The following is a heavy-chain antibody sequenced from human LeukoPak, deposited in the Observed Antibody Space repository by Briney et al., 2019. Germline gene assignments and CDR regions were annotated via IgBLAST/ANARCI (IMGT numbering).Heavy chain of an antibody. CDR1: GGSIRGDTHN. CDR2: FSYRGST. CDR3: VIFDSGSDGAYDS. V-gene: IGHV4-39*07. D-gene: IGHD3-10*01. Sequence: PSETLSLTCVLSGGSIRGDTHNWGWIRQSPGRGREWIGSFSYRGSTYSGPSLRSRLVMSLDTSKNQFSLKLSSVTAADTALYYCVIFDSGSDGAYDSWGQGTAVTVS. J-gene: IGHJ3*02.